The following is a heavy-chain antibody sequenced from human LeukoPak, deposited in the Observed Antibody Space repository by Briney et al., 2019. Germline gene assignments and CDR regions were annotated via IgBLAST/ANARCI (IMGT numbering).Heavy chain of an antibody. J-gene: IGHJ4*02. CDR2: IYNSGTT. CDR3: ARPRCSAGSCYYYFDY. D-gene: IGHD2-15*01. V-gene: IGHV4-39*01. Sequence: SSYDMHWVRQPPGKGLEWIGRIYNSGTTYYDPSLESRLSISVDTSKNQFSLKLSSVTAADTAVYYCARPRCSAGSCYYYFDYWGQGTLVTVSS. CDR1: SSYD.